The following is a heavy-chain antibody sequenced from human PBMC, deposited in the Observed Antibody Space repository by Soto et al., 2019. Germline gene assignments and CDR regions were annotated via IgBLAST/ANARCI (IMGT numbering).Heavy chain of an antibody. CDR1: GYTFTSYG. J-gene: IGHJ5*02. CDR3: ARALYSSSFYWFDP. D-gene: IGHD6-6*01. CDR2: ISAYNGNT. V-gene: IGHV1-18*04. Sequence: ASVKVSCKASGYTFTSYGISWVRQAPGQGLEWMGWISAYNGNTNYAQKLQGRVTMTKDTSTSTAYMELRSLRSDDTAVYYSARALYSSSFYWFDPWGQGTLVTVSS.